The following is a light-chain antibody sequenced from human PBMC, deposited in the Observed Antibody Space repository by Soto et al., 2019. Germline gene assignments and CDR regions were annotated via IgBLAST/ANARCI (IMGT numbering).Light chain of an antibody. Sequence: EIVMTQSPATLSVSPGARAPLSCRASQSVSSNYLAWYQQKPGQAPRLLIYGASTRASGIPDRFSGSGSGTDFTLTISSLQSEDFAVYYCQQYNNWPPTWTFGQGTKVDIK. CDR2: GAS. V-gene: IGKV3D-15*01. J-gene: IGKJ1*01. CDR3: QQYNNWPPTWT. CDR1: QSVSSN.